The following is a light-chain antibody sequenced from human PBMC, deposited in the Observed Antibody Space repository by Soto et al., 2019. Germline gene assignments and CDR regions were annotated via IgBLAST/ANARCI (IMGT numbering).Light chain of an antibody. CDR1: QSIRHY. CDR2: GAS. V-gene: IGKV1-5*01. J-gene: IGKJ1*01. CDR3: QHHNSYSQT. Sequence: IQMTQSPPTLSASVGDRVTITCRASQSIRHYLAWYQQMPGKAPKLLIYGASTLQSGVPSRFSGSGFGTEFTLTISSLQPDDFGTYFCQHHNSYSQTFGQGTKVDIK.